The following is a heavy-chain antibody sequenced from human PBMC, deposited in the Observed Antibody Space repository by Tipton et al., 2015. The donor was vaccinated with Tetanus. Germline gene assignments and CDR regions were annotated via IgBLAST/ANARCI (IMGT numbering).Heavy chain of an antibody. Sequence: SLRLSCAASGFTVSSNYMSWVRQAPGKGLEWVSVIYSGGSTYYADSVKGRFTISRDNSKNTLYLQMNSLRAEDTAVYYCARRPYGSGSPNYYGMDVWGQGTTVTVSS. J-gene: IGHJ6*02. CDR2: IYSGGST. CDR3: ARRPYGSGSPNYYGMDV. D-gene: IGHD3-10*01. V-gene: IGHV3-53*01. CDR1: GFTVSSNY.